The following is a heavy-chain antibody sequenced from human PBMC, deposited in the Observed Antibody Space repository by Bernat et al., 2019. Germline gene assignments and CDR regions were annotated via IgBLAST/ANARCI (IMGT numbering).Heavy chain of an antibody. V-gene: IGHV3-23*04. Sequence: EEQLVESGGGLAQPGGSLRISCAAAGFTFSFYWMHWVRQVPGKGLEWVSVISGSGGSTYYADSVKGRFTISRDNSKNTLYLQMNSLRAEDTAVYYCAKDRGYSYGYDWFDPWGQGTLVTVSS. CDR2: ISGSGGST. D-gene: IGHD5-18*01. CDR3: AKDRGYSYGYDWFDP. J-gene: IGHJ5*02. CDR1: GFTFSFYW.